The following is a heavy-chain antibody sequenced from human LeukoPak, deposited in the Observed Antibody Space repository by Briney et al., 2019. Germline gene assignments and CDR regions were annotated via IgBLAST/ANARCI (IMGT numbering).Heavy chain of an antibody. Sequence: GGSLRLSCAASGFTFSSYAMHWVRQAPGKGLEWVAVISYDGTITIYTDSAKGRFTISRDSSKNTLYLQMNSLRTEDTAVYYCARDMKVGAPDYFDYWGPGTLVTVSS. J-gene: IGHJ4*02. CDR2: ISYDGTIT. CDR1: GFTFSSYA. CDR3: ARDMKVGAPDYFDY. D-gene: IGHD3-16*01. V-gene: IGHV3-30*04.